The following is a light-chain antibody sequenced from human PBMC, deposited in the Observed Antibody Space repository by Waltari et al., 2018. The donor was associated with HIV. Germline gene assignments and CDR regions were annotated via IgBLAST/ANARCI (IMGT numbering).Light chain of an antibody. CDR1: SGHSSYD. Sequence: QVVLTQAPSASASLGTSVNFTCTLISGHSSYDIAWHQQPPGKGPRYLMKLHSDGSHNRGDGIPDRFSGSSSGAERQLLISSLHSDDEADYYWQTWGSGIVIFGGGTKLTVL. V-gene: IGLV4-69*01. J-gene: IGLJ2*01. CDR3: QTWGSGIVI. CDR2: LHSDGSH.